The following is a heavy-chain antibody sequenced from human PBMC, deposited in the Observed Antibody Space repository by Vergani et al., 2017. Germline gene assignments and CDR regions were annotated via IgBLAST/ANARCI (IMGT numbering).Heavy chain of an antibody. V-gene: IGHV3-11*06. CDR3: ARDAIDYYGSGEYAFDI. Sequence: QVQLVESGGGLVKPGGSLRLSCAASGFTFSDYYMSWIRQAPGKGLEWVSYISSSYIYYADSVKGRFTISRDNAKNSLYLQMNSLRAEDTAVYYCARDAIDYYGSGEYAFDIWGQGTMVTVSS. D-gene: IGHD3-10*01. J-gene: IGHJ3*02. CDR1: GFTFSDYY. CDR2: ISSSYI.